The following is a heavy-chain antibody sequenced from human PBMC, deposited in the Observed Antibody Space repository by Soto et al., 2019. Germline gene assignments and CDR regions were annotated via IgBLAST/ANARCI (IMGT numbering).Heavy chain of an antibody. V-gene: IGHV4-30-4*01. CDR3: ARVRGDVVFDY. CDR2: IYHSGAT. Sequence: SETLSLTCTVSGGSISSGDDYWSWIRQPPGKGLEWIGYIYHSGATYYNPSLKSRVTISVDRPKNQFSLKLNSVTAADTAVYYCARVRGDVVFDYWGQGTLVTVSS. D-gene: IGHD3-10*01. CDR1: GGSISSGDDY. J-gene: IGHJ4*02.